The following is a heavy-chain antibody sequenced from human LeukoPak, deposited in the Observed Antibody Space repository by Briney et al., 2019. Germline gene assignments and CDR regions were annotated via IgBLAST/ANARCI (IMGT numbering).Heavy chain of an antibody. CDR1: GFTLSNYD. CDR2: SSTSSRYI. Sequence: PGGTLRLSCAASGFTLSNYDMNWVRQAPGKGLEWVPSSSTSSRYIYYKDSVRGRFTISRDDAKNSLYLEMNSLRAEDTAVYYCARADCSSSTCYLRRSWFDPWGQGTLVTVSS. J-gene: IGHJ5*02. V-gene: IGHV3-21*01. CDR3: ARADCSSSTCYLRRSWFDP. D-gene: IGHD2-2*01.